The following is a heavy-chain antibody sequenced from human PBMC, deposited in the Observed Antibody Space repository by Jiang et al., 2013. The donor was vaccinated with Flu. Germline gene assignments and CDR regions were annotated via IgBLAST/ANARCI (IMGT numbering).Heavy chain of an antibody. V-gene: IGHV4-59*08. CDR3: ARHDIAATSSFDL. D-gene: IGHD5-12*01. J-gene: IGHJ4*02. CDR2: GYYTGRT. CDR1: GASISNYY. Sequence: GLLKPSETLSLTCTVSGASISNYYWSWIRQPPGKGLEWIGFGYYTGRTIYNPSLKSRVTMSVDTSKSQFSLKLSSVTAADTAVYYCARHDIAATSSFDLWGQGTLVTVSS.